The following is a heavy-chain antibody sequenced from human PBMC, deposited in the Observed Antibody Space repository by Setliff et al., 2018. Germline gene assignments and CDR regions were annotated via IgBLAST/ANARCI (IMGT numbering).Heavy chain of an antibody. V-gene: IGHV3-23*01. J-gene: IGHJ1*01. CDR1: GFSFSNYA. CDR2: ISGSGDST. D-gene: IGHD3-3*01. Sequence: GGSLRLSCAASGFSFSNYAMSWVRQAPGKGLEWVSGISGSGDSTYYTDSVKGRFTISRDNSKNTMYLEMNSLRAEDTAVCYCAKVGYYTFWSGFNRGLTAEFFQHWGQGTLVTVSS. CDR3: AKVGYYTFWSGFNRGLTAEFFQH.